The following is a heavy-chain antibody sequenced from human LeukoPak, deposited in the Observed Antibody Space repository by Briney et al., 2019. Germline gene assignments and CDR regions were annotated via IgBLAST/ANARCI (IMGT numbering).Heavy chain of an antibody. CDR1: GFTFTSYG. D-gene: IGHD4-17*01. J-gene: IGHJ4*02. V-gene: IGHV1-18*01. CDR3: ARDRSGATPPFGY. CDR2: ISAYNGNT. Sequence: GGSLRLSCAASGFTFTSYGISWVRQAPGQGLEWMGWISAYNGNTNYAQKLQGRVTMTTDTSTSTAYMELRSLRSDDTAVYYCARDRSGATPPFGYWGQGTLVTVSS.